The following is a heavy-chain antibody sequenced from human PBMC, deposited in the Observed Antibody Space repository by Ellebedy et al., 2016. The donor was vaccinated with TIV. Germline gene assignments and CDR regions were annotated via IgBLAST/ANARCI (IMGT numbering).Heavy chain of an antibody. CDR3: ASSRYHYYVGNTIFVY. J-gene: IGHJ4*02. D-gene: IGHD3-10*01. V-gene: IGHV3-23*01. CDR1: GFTFSSYA. CDR2: VNAGGIVI. Sequence: GESLKISCTASGFTFSSYAMSSVRQAPGKGLEWVAGVNAGGIVIAYADSVKGRFIISRDNSKNTLDLQMNSLRAEDTAVYYCASSRYHYYVGNTIFVYWGQGTLVTVFS.